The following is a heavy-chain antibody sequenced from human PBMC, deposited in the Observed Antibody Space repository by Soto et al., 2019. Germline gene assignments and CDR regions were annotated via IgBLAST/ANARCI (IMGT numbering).Heavy chain of an antibody. CDR3: ARDLVSHQHGSNPRVGYYCYGMDV. CDR1: GFTFSSYA. J-gene: IGHJ6*02. V-gene: IGHV3-30-3*01. CDR2: ISYDGGNK. D-gene: IGHD2-2*01. Sequence: QVQLVESGGGVVQPGRSLRLSCAASGFTFSSYAMHWVRQAPGKGLVWVAVISYDGGNKYYADSVKGRFTISRDNSKNTLYLQMSSLRAEDTAVYYCARDLVSHQHGSNPRVGYYCYGMDVWGQGTTVTVSS.